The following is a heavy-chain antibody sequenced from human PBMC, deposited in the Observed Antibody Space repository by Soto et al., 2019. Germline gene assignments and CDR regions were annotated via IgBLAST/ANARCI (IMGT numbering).Heavy chain of an antibody. D-gene: IGHD2-2*01. CDR3: SRDRGDCSSVSCYGSCYYGMDV. CDR2: IYSGGSI. Sequence: EVQLVEAGGGLIQPGGSLRLSCAASGFIVSSHYMSWVRQAPGKGLEWVSAIYSGGSIYYADSVEGRFTISRDVSKNILYLQMNSLRADDTAVYYCSRDRGDCSSVSCYGSCYYGMDVWGQGTTVIVS. CDR1: GFIVSSHY. V-gene: IGHV3-53*01. J-gene: IGHJ6*02.